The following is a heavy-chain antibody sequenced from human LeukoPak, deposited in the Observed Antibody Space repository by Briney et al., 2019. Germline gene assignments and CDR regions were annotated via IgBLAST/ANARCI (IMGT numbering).Heavy chain of an antibody. CDR3: ARGILWELPTPADY. CDR1: GFTFSSYS. CDR2: ISSSSSYI. J-gene: IGHJ4*02. V-gene: IGHV3-21*01. D-gene: IGHD1-26*01. Sequence: KTGGSLRLSCAASGFTFSSYSMNWVRQAPGKGLEWVSSISSSSSYIYYADSVKGRFTISRDNAKNSLYLQMNSLRAEDTAVYYCARGILWELPTPADYWAREPWSPSPQ.